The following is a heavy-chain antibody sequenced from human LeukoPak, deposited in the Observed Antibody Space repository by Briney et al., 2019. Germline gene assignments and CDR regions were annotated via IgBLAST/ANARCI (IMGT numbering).Heavy chain of an antibody. CDR2: ISSNGGST. V-gene: IGHV3-64*02. CDR3: AKDNVAAAGRYFDY. Sequence: PGRTLRLSCAASGFTFSFYAMHWVRQAPGKGLEYGLAISSNGGSTYYADSVKGRFTISRDNSKNTLHLQMHSLRAHDTAVFYCAKDNVAAAGRYFDYWGQGTLVTVSS. J-gene: IGHJ4*02. D-gene: IGHD6-13*01. CDR1: GFTFSFYA.